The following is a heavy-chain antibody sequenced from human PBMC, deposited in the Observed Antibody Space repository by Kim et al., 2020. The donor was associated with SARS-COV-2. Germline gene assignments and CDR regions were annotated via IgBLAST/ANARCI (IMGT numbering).Heavy chain of an antibody. V-gene: IGHV4-59*03. D-gene: IGHD3-10*02. CDR1: GGSISGYY. Sequence: SETLSLTCTVSGGSISGYYWGWIRQPPGKGLEYIGYIFYTGRNNYNPPSKSGVTISSNNSKNQSPLLQYSGLATDTAAFHCWSGSTSYYVSGVYFQ. CDR3: WSGSTSYYVSGVYFQ. J-gene: IGHJ1*01. CDR2: IFYTGRN.